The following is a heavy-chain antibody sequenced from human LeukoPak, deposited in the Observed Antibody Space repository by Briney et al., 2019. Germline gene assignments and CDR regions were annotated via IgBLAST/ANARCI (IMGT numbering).Heavy chain of an antibody. Sequence: ASVKLSCKTSGYTFTDYYMHWVRQAPGQGLEWMGWINLKSGGTKYAQNFQGRVTMTRDTSITTAYMELSSLRSDATAVYYCARDDGGNPINAFDIWGERTMVTVSS. J-gene: IGHJ3*02. CDR1: GYTFTDYY. V-gene: IGHV1-2*02. D-gene: IGHD4-23*01. CDR2: INLKSGGT. CDR3: ARDDGGNPINAFDI.